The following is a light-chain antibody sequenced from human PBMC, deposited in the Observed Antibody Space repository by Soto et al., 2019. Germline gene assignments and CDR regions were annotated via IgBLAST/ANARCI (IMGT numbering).Light chain of an antibody. CDR1: QTVSNNY. Sequence: IVLTHSPDTLSLSPGERATLSCRASQTVSNNYLAWYQQKAGQAPRLVIYDASTRATGIPDRFSASGSGTDFTLTISRLEPEDFAVYFCQQYASAPLTFGQGTRWIS. CDR3: QQYASAPLT. V-gene: IGKV3-20*01. CDR2: DAS. J-gene: IGKJ1*01.